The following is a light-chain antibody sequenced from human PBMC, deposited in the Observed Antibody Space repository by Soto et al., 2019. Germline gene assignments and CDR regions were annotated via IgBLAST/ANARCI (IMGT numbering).Light chain of an antibody. J-gene: IGKJ1*01. CDR1: QSVLYSSNNKNY. CDR3: QQYYSTPRT. V-gene: IGKV4-1*01. CDR2: WAS. Sequence: DIVMTQSPDSLAVSLGERATINCKSSQSVLYSSNNKNYLAWYQQKPGQPPKLLIYWASTRESGVPDRFSGSGYETDFTLNIRSLQAEDVAVYYCQQYYSTPRTFGQGTKVEIK.